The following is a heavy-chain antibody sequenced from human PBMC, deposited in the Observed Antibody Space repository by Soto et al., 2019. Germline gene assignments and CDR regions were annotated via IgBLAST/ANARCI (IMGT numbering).Heavy chain of an antibody. CDR3: ARGINTDYCSGGSCYNPGYYYGMDV. J-gene: IGHJ6*02. Sequence: SVKVSCKASGGTYSSYAISWVRQAPGQGLEWMGGIIPIFGTANYAQKFQGRVTITADESTSTAYMELSSLRSEDTAVYYCARGINTDYCSGGSCYNPGYYYGMDVWGQGTTVTSP. CDR2: IIPIFGTA. D-gene: IGHD2-15*01. CDR1: GGTYSSYA. V-gene: IGHV1-69*13.